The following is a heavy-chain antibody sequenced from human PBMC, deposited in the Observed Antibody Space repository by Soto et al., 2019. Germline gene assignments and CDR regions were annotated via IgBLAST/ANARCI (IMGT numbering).Heavy chain of an antibody. Sequence: QVQLQESGPGLVKPSETLSLTCTVSGGSVSSGSYYWSWIRQPPGKGLECIGYIHYTGSTNYNPSLKSRVTISVDRSKNQFSLKLSSVTAADTAVYYCARAPVPVVISSYYGMDVWGQGTTVTVSS. CDR2: IHYTGST. D-gene: IGHD2-2*01. CDR1: GGSVSSGSYY. V-gene: IGHV4-61*01. J-gene: IGHJ6*02. CDR3: ARAPVPVVISSYYGMDV.